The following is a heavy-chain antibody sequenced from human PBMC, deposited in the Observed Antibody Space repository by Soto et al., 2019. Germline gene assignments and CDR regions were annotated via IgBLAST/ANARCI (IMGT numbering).Heavy chain of an antibody. J-gene: IGHJ3*02. CDR2: ISSSSSYI. CDR1: GFTFSSYS. Sequence: GGSLRLSCAASGFTFSSYSMNWVRQAPGKGLEWVSSISSSSSYIYYADSVKGRFTISRDNAKNSLYLQMNSLRAEDTAVYYCARDDKWELLSAFDIWGQGTMVTVSS. CDR3: ARDDKWELLSAFDI. D-gene: IGHD1-26*01. V-gene: IGHV3-21*01.